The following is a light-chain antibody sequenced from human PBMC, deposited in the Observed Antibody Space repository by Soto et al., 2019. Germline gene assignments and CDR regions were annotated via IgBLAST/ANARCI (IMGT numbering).Light chain of an antibody. CDR1: QSVYRW. J-gene: IGKJ1*01. CDR3: QQYNTYSPERT. CDR2: DAS. V-gene: IGKV1-5*01. Sequence: DIQMTQSPSTLSASVGDRVTITCRASQSVYRWLAWYQQKPGKAPKLLIYDASSLESGVPSRFSGSGSGTEFTLTISSLQAADFATYYCQQYNTYSPERTFGQGTKVDIK.